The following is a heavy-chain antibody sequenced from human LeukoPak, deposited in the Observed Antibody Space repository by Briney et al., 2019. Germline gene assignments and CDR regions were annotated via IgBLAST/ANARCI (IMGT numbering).Heavy chain of an antibody. CDR2: INSDGRTT. V-gene: IGHV3-74*01. D-gene: IGHD3-22*01. CDR3: AKEMDSSGYFDY. CDR1: GFTFSNNW. J-gene: IGHJ4*02. Sequence: GGSLRLSCAASGFTFSNNWMHWVRQAPGKGLVWVSRINSDGRTTTYADSVKGRFTISRDNAKNTLYLQMNSLRAEDTAVYYCAKEMDSSGYFDYWGQGTLVTVSS.